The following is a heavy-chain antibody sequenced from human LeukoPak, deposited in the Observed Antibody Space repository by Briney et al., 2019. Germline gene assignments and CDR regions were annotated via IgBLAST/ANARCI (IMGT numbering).Heavy chain of an antibody. CDR2: ISGSGGST. D-gene: IGHD6-13*01. V-gene: IGHV3-23*01. CDR1: GFPFSSYW. CDR3: AKLGSNQQLVPDY. Sequence: GGSLRLSCAASGFPFSSYWMSWVRQAPGKGLEWVSAISGSGGSTYYADSVKGRFTISRDNSKNTLYLQMNSLRAEDTAVYYCAKLGSNQQLVPDYWGQGTLVTVSS. J-gene: IGHJ4*02.